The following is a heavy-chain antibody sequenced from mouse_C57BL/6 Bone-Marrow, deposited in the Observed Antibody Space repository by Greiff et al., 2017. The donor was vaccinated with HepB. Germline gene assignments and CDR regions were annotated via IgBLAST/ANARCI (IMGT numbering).Heavy chain of an antibody. CDR2: IYPGSGST. J-gene: IGHJ1*03. CDR1: GYTFTSYW. CDR3: ARSLFATVVADWYFDV. Sequence: QVQLQQPGAELVKPGASVKMSCKASGYTFTSYWITWVKQRPGQGLEWIGDIYPGSGSTNYNEKFKSKATLTVDTSSSTAYMQLSSMTSEDSAVYYCARSLFATVVADWYFDVWGTGTTVTVSS. D-gene: IGHD1-1*01. V-gene: IGHV1-55*01.